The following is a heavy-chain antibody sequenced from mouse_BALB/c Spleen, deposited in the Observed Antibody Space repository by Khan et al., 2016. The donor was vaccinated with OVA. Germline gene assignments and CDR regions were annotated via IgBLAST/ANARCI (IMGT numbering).Heavy chain of an antibody. J-gene: IGHJ3*01. CDR1: GYSITSDYA. V-gene: IGHV3-2*02. CDR3: VRGSSY. CDR2: INSSGST. Sequence: EVQLQESGPGLVKPSQSLSLTCTVTGYSITSDYAWNWIRQFPGTRQEWRGYINSSGSTRKKPPLKSRMSISRDTSKNQIFLQLNSVTTEDTATYYCVRGSSYWGQGTIVTVSA.